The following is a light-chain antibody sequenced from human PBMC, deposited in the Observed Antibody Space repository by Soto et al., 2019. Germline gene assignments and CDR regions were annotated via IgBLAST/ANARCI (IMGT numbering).Light chain of an antibody. J-gene: IGKJ5*01. CDR1: QSISSS. Sequence: DIQMTQSPSSLSASVGDTVTITFRASQSISSSLNWYQQKSGKAPNLLIYGVSRLQGGVPSRFSGSGSGTDFTLSISSLQPEDFATYYCQQSYTAPSITFGQGTRLEI. CDR3: QQSYTAPSIT. CDR2: GVS. V-gene: IGKV1-39*01.